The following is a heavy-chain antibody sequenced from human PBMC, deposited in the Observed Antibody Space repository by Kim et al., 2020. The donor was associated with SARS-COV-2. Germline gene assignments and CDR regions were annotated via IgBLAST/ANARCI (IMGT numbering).Heavy chain of an antibody. CDR1: GGSISSGGYY. Sequence: SETLSLTCTVSGGSISSGGYYWSWIRQHPGKGLEWIGYIYYSGSTYYNPSLKSRVTISVDTSKNQFSLKLSSVTAADTAVYYCAIAAITMIVVVNAFDIWGEGAMLTVSS. J-gene: IGHJ3*02. CDR3: AIAAITMIVVVNAFDI. D-gene: IGHD3-22*01. V-gene: IGHV4-31*03. CDR2: IYYSGST.